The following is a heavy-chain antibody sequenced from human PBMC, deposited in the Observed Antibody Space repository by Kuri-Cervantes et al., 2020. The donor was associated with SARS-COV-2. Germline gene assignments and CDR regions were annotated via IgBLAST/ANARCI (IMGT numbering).Heavy chain of an antibody. CDR1: GGSISSYY. Sequence: SETLSLTCTVSGGSISSYYWSWIRQPPGKGLEWIGSIYYSGSTYYNPSLKSRVTISVDTSKNQFSLKLSSVTAADTAVYYCARPQYSGSYGDRYYFDYWGQGTLVTVSS. D-gene: IGHD1-26*01. CDR3: ARPQYSGSYGDRYYFDY. J-gene: IGHJ4*02. CDR2: IYYSGST. V-gene: IGHV4-39*01.